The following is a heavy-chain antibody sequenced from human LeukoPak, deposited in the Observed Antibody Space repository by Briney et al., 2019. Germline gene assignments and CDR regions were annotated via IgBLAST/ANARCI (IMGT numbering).Heavy chain of an antibody. J-gene: IGHJ3*02. CDR3: ARVSRITMIVVVIEGQKVAFDI. D-gene: IGHD3-22*01. CDR2: IKQDGSEK. CDR1: GSTFSSYW. Sequence: GGSLRLSCAASGSTFSSYWMSWVRQAPGKGLEWVANIKQDGSEKYYVDSVKGRFTISRDNAKNSLYLQMNSLRAEDTAVYYCARVSRITMIVVVIEGQKVAFDIWGQGTMVTVSS. V-gene: IGHV3-7*01.